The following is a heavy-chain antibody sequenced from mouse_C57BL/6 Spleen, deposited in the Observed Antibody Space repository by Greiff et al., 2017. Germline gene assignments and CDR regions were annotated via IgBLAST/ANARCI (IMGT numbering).Heavy chain of an antibody. CDR2: IDPETGGT. Sequence: VQLQQSGAELVRPGASVTLSCKASGYTFTDYEMHWVKQTPVHGLEWIGAIDPETGGTAYNQKFKGKAILTAEKSSSTAYMELRSLTSEDSAVYYCTKITGVFAYWGQGTLVTVSA. CDR1: GYTFTDYE. J-gene: IGHJ3*01. D-gene: IGHD4-1*01. V-gene: IGHV1-15*01. CDR3: TKITGVFAY.